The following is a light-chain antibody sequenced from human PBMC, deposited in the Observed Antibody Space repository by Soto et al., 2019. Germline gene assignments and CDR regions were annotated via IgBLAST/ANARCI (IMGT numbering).Light chain of an antibody. Sequence: DIQMAQSPSTLSASLAYRFTITCRASQSISSWLAWYQQKPGKAPKLLIYAASSLQSGVPSRFSGSGPGTDFTLTINSLQPEDFATYYCQQGYNFPRAFGQGTKVDIK. J-gene: IGKJ1*01. CDR1: QSISSW. CDR2: AAS. V-gene: IGKV1-12*01. CDR3: QQGYNFPRA.